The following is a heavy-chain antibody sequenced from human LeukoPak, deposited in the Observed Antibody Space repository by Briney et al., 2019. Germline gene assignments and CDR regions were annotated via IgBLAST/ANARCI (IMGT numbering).Heavy chain of an antibody. V-gene: IGHV1-69*04. CDR1: GYSFTAYY. CDR3: ARDTTSLGELSLS. CDR2: IIPILGIA. J-gene: IGHJ5*02. D-gene: IGHD3-16*02. Sequence: GASVKVSCKASGYSFTAYYIHWVRQAPGQGLEWMGRIIPILGIANYAQKFQGRVTITADKSTSTAYMELSSLRSEDTAVYYCARDTTSLGELSLSWGQGTLVTVSS.